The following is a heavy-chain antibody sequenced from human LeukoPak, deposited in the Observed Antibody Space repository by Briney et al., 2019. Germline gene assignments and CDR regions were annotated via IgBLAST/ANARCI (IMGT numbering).Heavy chain of an antibody. Sequence: SQTLSLTCTVSGGSISSGSYYWRWIRQPAGKRLEWIGRIYTSGSTNYNPSLKSRVTISVDTSKNQFSLKLSSVTAADTAVYYCARDIMDVWGKGTTVTVSS. CDR1: GGSISSGSYY. CDR3: ARDIMDV. V-gene: IGHV4-61*02. CDR2: IYTSGST. J-gene: IGHJ6*04.